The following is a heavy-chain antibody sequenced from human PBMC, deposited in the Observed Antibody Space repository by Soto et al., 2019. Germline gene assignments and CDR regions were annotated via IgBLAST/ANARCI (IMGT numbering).Heavy chain of an antibody. V-gene: IGHV1-18*01. Sequence: GASVKVSCKASGYTFASYGISWVRQALGQGLEWMGWISAYNGNTNYAQKLQGRVTMTTDTSTSTAYMELRSLRSDDTAVYYCARDQYRGNDAGSAPWGQGTLVTVSP. CDR3: ARDQYRGNDAGSAP. CDR2: ISAYNGNT. J-gene: IGHJ5*02. D-gene: IGHD5-12*01. CDR1: GYTFASYG.